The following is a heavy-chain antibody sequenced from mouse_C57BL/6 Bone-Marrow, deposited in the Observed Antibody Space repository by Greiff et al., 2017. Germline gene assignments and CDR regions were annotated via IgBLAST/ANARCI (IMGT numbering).Heavy chain of an antibody. CDR3: VEQENYGSNCDFDD. V-gene: IGHV10-1*01. D-gene: IGHD1-1*01. CDR1: GFSFNTYA. CDR2: IRSKSNNYAT. J-gene: IGHJ2*01. Sequence: EVMLVESGGGLVQPKGSLKLSCAASGFSFNTYAMNWVRQAPGKGLEWVARIRSKSNNYATYYAESVKDRFTISRDDSESMLYLQMNNLKTEDTAMYYCVEQENYGSNCDFDDWGQGTTLTVSS.